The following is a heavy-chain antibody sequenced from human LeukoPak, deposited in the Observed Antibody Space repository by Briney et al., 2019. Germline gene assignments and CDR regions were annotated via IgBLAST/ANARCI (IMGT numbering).Heavy chain of an antibody. Sequence: SETLSLTCTVSGYSISSGYYWGWIRQPPGKGLEWIGNIYHSGSTYDNPSLKSRVTISVDTSKNQFSLKLSSVTAADTAVYFCARHFNSAASQRAFDYWGQGTLVTVSS. CDR1: GYSISSGYY. CDR2: IYHSGST. J-gene: IGHJ4*02. V-gene: IGHV4-38-2*02. CDR3: ARHFNSAASQRAFDY. D-gene: IGHD6-13*01.